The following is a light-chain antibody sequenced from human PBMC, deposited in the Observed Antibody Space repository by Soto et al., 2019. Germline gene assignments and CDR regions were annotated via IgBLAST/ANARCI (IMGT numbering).Light chain of an antibody. CDR1: QSISSW. J-gene: IGKJ2*01. CDR3: QQYNTYPHT. V-gene: IGKV1-5*03. Sequence: DIQLTQSPSTLSPSVGDSVTITCRASQSISSWLAWYQQKPGKAPKLLIYKASSLQSGVPSRFSGSGSGTEFTLTISSLQPDDFATYYCQQYNTYPHTFGQGTKLEI. CDR2: KAS.